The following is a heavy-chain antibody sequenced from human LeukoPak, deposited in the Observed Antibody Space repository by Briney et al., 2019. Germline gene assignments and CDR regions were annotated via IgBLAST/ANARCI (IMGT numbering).Heavy chain of an antibody. CDR2: ISGSGGST. D-gene: IGHD6-19*01. Sequence: GRSLRLSCAASGFTFSSYAMHWVRQAPGKGLEWVSAISGSGGSTYYADSVKGRFTISRDNSKNTLYLQMNSLRAEDTAVYYCAKGQTLAVAGMIYWGQGTLVTVSS. J-gene: IGHJ4*02. V-gene: IGHV3-23*01. CDR3: AKGQTLAVAGMIY. CDR1: GFTFSSYA.